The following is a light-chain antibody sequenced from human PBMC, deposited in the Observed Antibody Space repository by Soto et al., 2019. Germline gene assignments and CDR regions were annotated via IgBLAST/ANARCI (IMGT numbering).Light chain of an antibody. CDR3: QHYNDYSWT. V-gene: IGKV1-5*03. CDR2: GTS. J-gene: IGKJ1*01. CDR1: QSISIW. Sequence: DIHMTQSPSTLSASVGDRVTITCRASQSISIWLAWYQQKPGRAPNLLIYGTSSLESGVPPRFSGSGSGTEFTLTISSLQPDDVATYYCQHYNDYSWTFGQGTKVEIK.